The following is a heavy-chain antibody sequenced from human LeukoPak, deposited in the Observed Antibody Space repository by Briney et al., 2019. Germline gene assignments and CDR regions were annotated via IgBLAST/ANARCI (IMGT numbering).Heavy chain of an antibody. V-gene: IGHV4-4*07. CDR2: IYTSGNT. Sequence: SETLSLTXTVSGGSISSYYWSWLRQPAGKGLEWIGRIYTSGNTNYNPSLKSRVTMSVDTSKNQFSLKLSSVTAADTAVYYCARVALAGAFDIWGQGTMVTVSS. J-gene: IGHJ3*02. CDR1: GGSISSYY. CDR3: ARVALAGAFDI. D-gene: IGHD6-19*01.